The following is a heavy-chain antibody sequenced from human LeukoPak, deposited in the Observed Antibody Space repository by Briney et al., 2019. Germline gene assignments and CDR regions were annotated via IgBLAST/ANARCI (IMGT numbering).Heavy chain of an antibody. CDR1: GGTFSSYA. CDR3: ASYIYGDYTNWFDP. J-gene: IGHJ5*02. V-gene: IGHV1-69*05. D-gene: IGHD4-17*01. CDR2: IIPIFGTA. Sequence: SVKVSCKASGGTFSSYAISWVRQAPGQGLEWMGGIIPIFGTANYAQKFQGRVTITTDEPTSTAHMELSSLRSEDTAVYYCASYIYGDYTNWFDPWGQGTLVTVSS.